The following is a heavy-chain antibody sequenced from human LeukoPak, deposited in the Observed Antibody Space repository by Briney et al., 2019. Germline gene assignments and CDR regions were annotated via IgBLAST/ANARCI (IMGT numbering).Heavy chain of an antibody. V-gene: IGHV3-23*01. J-gene: IGHJ4*02. CDR2: ITGSGGST. CDR1: GFTFRSYA. CDR3: AKDLDSRPYYFDY. Sequence: GGSLRLSCAASGFTFRSYAMGWVRQAPGKGLEWVSDITGSGGSTYYADSVKGRFTISRDNSKNTLYLQMDSLRAEDAAVYYCAKDLDSRPYYFDYWGQGTLVTVSS. D-gene: IGHD3-9*01.